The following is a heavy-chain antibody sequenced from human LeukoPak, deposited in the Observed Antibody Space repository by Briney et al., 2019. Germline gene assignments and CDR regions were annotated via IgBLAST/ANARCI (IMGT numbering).Heavy chain of an antibody. Sequence: GGSLRLSCAAYGFTFSDYTLNWVRQAPGKGLEWVSSISSSGRFIYYADSLKGRFTISRDNDKESVHLQMVSLRAEDTAVYYCVRETHTMGPSFDYWGQGTLVTVSS. D-gene: IGHD5-24*01. J-gene: IGHJ4*02. CDR3: VRETHTMGPSFDY. V-gene: IGHV3-21*01. CDR1: GFTFSDYT. CDR2: ISSSGRFI.